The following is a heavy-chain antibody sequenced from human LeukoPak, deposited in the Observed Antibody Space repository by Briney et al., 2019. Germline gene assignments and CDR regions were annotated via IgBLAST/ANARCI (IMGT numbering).Heavy chain of an antibody. V-gene: IGHV1-8*02. D-gene: IGHD3-16*01. CDR2: MNPNSGNT. Sequence: ASVKVSCKASGYTFTSYGINWVRQATGQGLEWMGWMNPNSGNTGYAQKFQGRVTMTRNTSISTAYMELSSLRSEDTAVYYCARLHYVWGSYNFDYWGQGTLVTVSS. J-gene: IGHJ4*02. CDR3: ARLHYVWGSYNFDY. CDR1: GYTFTSYG.